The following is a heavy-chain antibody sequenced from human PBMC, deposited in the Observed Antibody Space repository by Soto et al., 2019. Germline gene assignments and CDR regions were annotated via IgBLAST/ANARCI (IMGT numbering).Heavy chain of an antibody. Sequence: GESLKISCKGSGYSFTSYWISWVRQMPGKGLEWMGRIGPSDSYTNYSPSFQGHVTISADKSISTAYLQWSSLKASDTAMYYCARVSSEYYYDSSGPSGWFEPWGQGTLVTVS. CDR2: IGPSDSYT. CDR3: ARVSSEYYYDSSGPSGWFEP. J-gene: IGHJ5*02. V-gene: IGHV5-10-1*01. D-gene: IGHD3-22*01. CDR1: GYSFTSYW.